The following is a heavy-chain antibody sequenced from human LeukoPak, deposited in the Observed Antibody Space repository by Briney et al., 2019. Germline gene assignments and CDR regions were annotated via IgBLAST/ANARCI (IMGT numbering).Heavy chain of an antibody. J-gene: IGHJ3*02. CDR1: GGSISSTAYY. CDR2: IYYSGTT. V-gene: IGHV4-39*07. CDR3: ARYGGNSDAFDI. D-gene: IGHD4-23*01. Sequence: SETLSLTCTVSGGSISSTAYYWGWIRQPPGRGLEWIATIYYSGTTYYNPSLKSRVTISVDTSKNQFSLKLSSVTAADTAVYYCARYGGNSDAFDIWGQGTMVTVSS.